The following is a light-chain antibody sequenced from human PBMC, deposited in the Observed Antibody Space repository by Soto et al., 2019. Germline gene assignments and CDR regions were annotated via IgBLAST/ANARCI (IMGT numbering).Light chain of an antibody. J-gene: IGKJ1*01. V-gene: IGKV3-20*01. CDR3: QHYGTSRT. Sequence: EIVLTQSPGTLSLSPGERATLSCRASQSVSSSYLAWYQHKPGQAPRLFIYAASSRATGIPDRFSGSGSGTDYTLTISRLEPEDFAVYYCQHYGTSRTFGQGTKVEIK. CDR2: AAS. CDR1: QSVSSSY.